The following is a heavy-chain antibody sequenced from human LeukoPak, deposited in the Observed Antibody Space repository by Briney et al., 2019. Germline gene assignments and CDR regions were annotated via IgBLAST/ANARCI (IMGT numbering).Heavy chain of an antibody. J-gene: IGHJ4*02. CDR1: GGSISSSSYY. CDR3: ARYGNYYASSGYASYYFDY. D-gene: IGHD3-22*01. V-gene: IGHV4-39*01. CDR2: IYYSGST. Sequence: SETLSLTCTVSGGSISSSSYYWGWIRQPPGKGLEWIGSIYYSGSTYYNPSLKSRVTIPVDTSKNQFSLKLSSVTAADTAVYYCARYGNYYASSGYASYYFDYWGQGTLVTVSS.